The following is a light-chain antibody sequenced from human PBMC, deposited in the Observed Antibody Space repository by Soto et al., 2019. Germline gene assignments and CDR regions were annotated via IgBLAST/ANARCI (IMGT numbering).Light chain of an antibody. V-gene: IGKV3-20*01. CDR3: QQYGRSFRT. Sequence: EIVLTQSPDTLSLSHGESDTLSCRVSKSLSSSYIAWYQQKPGQAASLLLSGASSSAAATSDRFSVGGSGTDFTLPISSREPEDFGVYYCQQYGRSFRTVGQGTKVDIK. CDR1: KSLSSSY. J-gene: IGKJ1*01. CDR2: GAS.